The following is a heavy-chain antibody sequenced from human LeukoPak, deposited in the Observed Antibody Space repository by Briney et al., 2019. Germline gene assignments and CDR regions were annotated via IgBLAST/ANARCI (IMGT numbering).Heavy chain of an antibody. CDR1: GFTFSSFA. D-gene: IGHD2-2*01. J-gene: IGHJ3*02. V-gene: IGHV3-23*01. CDR3: AKGPIPCSRTNCPRSAFDI. Sequence: GGSLRLSCAASGFTFSSFAMNWVRQAPGKGLEWVSGISGSGGSTYYADSVKGRFTISRDNSKNTLYVQMNSLRAEDTAIYYCAKGPIPCSRTNCPRSAFDIWGQGTMVTVSS. CDR2: ISGSGGST.